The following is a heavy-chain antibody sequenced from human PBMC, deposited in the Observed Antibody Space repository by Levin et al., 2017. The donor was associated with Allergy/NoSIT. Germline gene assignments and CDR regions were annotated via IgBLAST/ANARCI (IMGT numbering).Heavy chain of an antibody. D-gene: IGHD1-14*01. CDR1: GFTFSDYA. Sequence: GGSLRLSCVASGFTFSDYAMHWARQAPGRGLEWVAVISYNGNIKYNADSVQGRFTISRSNSNNTLYLQMNSLRVEDTGLYYCSRDYLTYTGTRDGTALWGQGTTVPVSS. CDR2: ISYNGNIK. V-gene: IGHV3-30*04. CDR3: SRDYLTYTGTRDGTAL. J-gene: IGHJ6*02.